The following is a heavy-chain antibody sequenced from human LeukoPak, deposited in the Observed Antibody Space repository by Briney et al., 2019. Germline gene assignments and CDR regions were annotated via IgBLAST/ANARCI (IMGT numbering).Heavy chain of an antibody. Sequence: GGSLRLSCAASGFTFSSYAMSWVRQAPGKGLEWVSGISGSGGSTFYADSVKGRFTICRDNSKNTLYLQMNSLRAEDTAVYYCAKRLGYCSRGSCYEGSGFDYWGQGTLVTVSS. J-gene: IGHJ4*02. V-gene: IGHV3-23*01. D-gene: IGHD2-15*01. CDR2: ISGSGGST. CDR1: GFTFSSYA. CDR3: AKRLGYCSRGSCYEGSGFDY.